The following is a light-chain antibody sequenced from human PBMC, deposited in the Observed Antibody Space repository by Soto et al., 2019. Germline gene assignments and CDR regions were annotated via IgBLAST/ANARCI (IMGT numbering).Light chain of an antibody. CDR2: GAS. CDR1: QSVNIY. Sequence: EIVLTQSPATLSLSPGERATLSCRASQSVNIYLAWYQQKPGQAPRLLIYGASSRATGIPDRFSGSGSGTDFTLTISRLEPEDFAVYYCQHYGNTPPSVTFGPGTKVDI. J-gene: IGKJ3*01. CDR3: QHYGNTPPSVT. V-gene: IGKV3-20*01.